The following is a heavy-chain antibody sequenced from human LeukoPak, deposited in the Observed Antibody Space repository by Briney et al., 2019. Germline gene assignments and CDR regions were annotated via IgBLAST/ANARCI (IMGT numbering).Heavy chain of an antibody. V-gene: IGHV3-7*01. CDR3: ARVEDYDILTGFDY. CDR2: IKTDGSQI. CDR1: GFTFSSYW. J-gene: IGHJ4*02. Sequence: GGSLRLSCVASGFTFSSYWMTWVRQAPGKGLEWVANIKTDGSQIYYVDSVKGRFTISRDNAKNSLYVQMNSLRAEDTAVYYCARVEDYDILTGFDYWGQGTLVTVSS. D-gene: IGHD3-9*01.